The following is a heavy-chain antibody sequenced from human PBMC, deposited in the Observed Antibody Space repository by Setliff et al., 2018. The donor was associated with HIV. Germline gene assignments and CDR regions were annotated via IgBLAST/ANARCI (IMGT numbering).Heavy chain of an antibody. CDR1: AASIRSHY. CDR2: FYYTGST. Sequence: PSETLSLTCTVSAASIRSHYWSWIRQSPGKGLEWIGNFYYTGSTDYNPSFKSRVTISVDTSKNQFSLNLTSVTAADTAVYYCARGRFVGFDYWGQGTLVTVSS. J-gene: IGHJ4*02. V-gene: IGHV4-59*08. CDR3: ARGRFVGFDY. D-gene: IGHD3-16*02.